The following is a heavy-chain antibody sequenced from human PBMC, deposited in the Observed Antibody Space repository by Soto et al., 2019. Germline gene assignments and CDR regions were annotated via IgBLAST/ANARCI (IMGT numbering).Heavy chain of an antibody. J-gene: IGHJ4*02. Sequence: QVQLVQSGAEVKKPGSSVKVSCKASGGTFSSYAISWVRQAPGQGLEWMGGIIPIFGTANYAQKFQVRVTITADESTSTAYMELSSLRSEDTVVYYCAREGELGYCSGGSCPFDYWGQGTLVTVSS. CDR3: AREGELGYCSGGSCPFDY. CDR2: IIPIFGTA. CDR1: GGTFSSYA. V-gene: IGHV1-69*01. D-gene: IGHD2-15*01.